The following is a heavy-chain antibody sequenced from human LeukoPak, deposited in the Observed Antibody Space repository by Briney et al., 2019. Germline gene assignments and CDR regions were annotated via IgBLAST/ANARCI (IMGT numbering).Heavy chain of an antibody. CDR3: ARHRDYYDT. Sequence: SETLSLTGTVSGSSVNNNFWTWIRQPPGKGLEWIGYIYSSGSANYNPSLKSRVIISGDTSKNQISLRLTSVTAADTAMYFCARHRDYYDTWGHGTLVTVSS. CDR1: GSSVNNNF. D-gene: IGHD3-22*01. V-gene: IGHV4-59*08. CDR2: IYSSGSA. J-gene: IGHJ4*01.